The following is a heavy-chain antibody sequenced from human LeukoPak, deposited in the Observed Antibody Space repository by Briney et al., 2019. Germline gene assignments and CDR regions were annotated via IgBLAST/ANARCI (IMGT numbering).Heavy chain of an antibody. CDR1: GFTFSSYA. J-gene: IGHJ6*03. Sequence: GGSLRLSCAASGFTFSSYAMHWVRQAPGKGLEYVSAISSNGGSTYYANSVKGRFTISRDNAKNTLYLQMNSLRAEDTAVYYCARVLDPYNWNYVDVWGKGTTVTVSS. V-gene: IGHV3-64*01. CDR2: ISSNGGST. CDR3: ARVLDPYNWNYVDV. D-gene: IGHD1-20*01.